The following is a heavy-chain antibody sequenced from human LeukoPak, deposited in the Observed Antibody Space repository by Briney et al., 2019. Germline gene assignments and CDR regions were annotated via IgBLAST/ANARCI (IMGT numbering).Heavy chain of an antibody. Sequence: PGGSLRLSCTASGFTLSGSAMHWVRQASGEGLEWVGRIRSKANSYATVYAASVKGRFTISRDDSKNTAYLQMNSLKTQDTAVYYCTSGLSVRRSNNTPVDYWGQGTLVTVSS. CDR1: GFTLSGSA. J-gene: IGHJ4*02. CDR3: TSGLSVRRSNNTPVDY. V-gene: IGHV3-73*01. CDR2: IRSKANSYAT. D-gene: IGHD1-1*01.